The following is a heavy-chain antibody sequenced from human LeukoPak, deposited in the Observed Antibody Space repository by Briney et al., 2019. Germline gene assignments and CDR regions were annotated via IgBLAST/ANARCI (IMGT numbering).Heavy chain of an antibody. J-gene: IGHJ3*02. Sequence: KPGGSLRLSCAASGFTFSDYYMSWIRQAPGKGLEWVSYISSSSSYTNYADSVKGRFTISRDNAKNSLYLEMNSLRDEDTAVYYCARSVIAVAGYDAFDIWGQGTVVTVSS. D-gene: IGHD6-19*01. V-gene: IGHV3-11*06. CDR3: ARSVIAVAGYDAFDI. CDR2: ISSSSSYT. CDR1: GFTFSDYY.